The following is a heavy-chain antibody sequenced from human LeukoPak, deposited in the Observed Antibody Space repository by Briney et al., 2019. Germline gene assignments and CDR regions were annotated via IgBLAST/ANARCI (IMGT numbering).Heavy chain of an antibody. CDR1: GRSISSSSYH. CDR3: ARTYYYDSSGYYPGGFDY. CDR2: IYYSGST. D-gene: IGHD3-22*01. V-gene: IGHV4-39*01. Sequence: SQTLSLTRTVSGRSISSSSYHWGWIRQPPGKGLERIGRIYYSGSTYYNPSLKSRVTISIDTSKNQFSLKLSSVTAADTAVYYCARTYYYDSSGYYPGGFDYWGQGTLVTVSS. J-gene: IGHJ4*02.